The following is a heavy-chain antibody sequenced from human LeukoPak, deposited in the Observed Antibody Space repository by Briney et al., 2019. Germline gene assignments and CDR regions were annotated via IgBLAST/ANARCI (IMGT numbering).Heavy chain of an antibody. CDR2: ISYSGSA. CDR1: GGSISGFY. CDR3: ARVLPSSSAGYGARWFDP. J-gene: IGHJ5*02. V-gene: IGHV4-59*01. D-gene: IGHD5-12*01. Sequence: PSETLSLTCTVSGGSISGFYWSWIRQPPGKGLEWIGYISYSGSAEYNPSLRSQATISVDTSKNQISLNMGSVTAADTAVYCARVLPSSSAGYGARWFDPWGQGSLVIVSS.